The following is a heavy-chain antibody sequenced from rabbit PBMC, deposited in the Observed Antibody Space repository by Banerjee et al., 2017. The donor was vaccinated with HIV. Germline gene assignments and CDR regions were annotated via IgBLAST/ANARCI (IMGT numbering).Heavy chain of an antibody. V-gene: IGHV1S25*01. CDR1: GFDISNYN. J-gene: IGHJ4*01. CDR2: INTLGSA. D-gene: IGHD2-1*01. CDR3: ASKEVTEMPSFNL. Sequence: QEQLKETGGGLVQPEGSLTLTCKASGFDISNYNMQWVRQSPGKGLESIGFINTLGSAYYASWVKGRFTISKTSSTTVTLQMTSLTAADTATYFCASKEVTEMPSFNLWGQGTLVTVS.